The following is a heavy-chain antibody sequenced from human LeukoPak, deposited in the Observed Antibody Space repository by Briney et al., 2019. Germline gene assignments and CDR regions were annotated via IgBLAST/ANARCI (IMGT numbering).Heavy chain of an antibody. CDR1: GFTFSSYN. Sequence: GGSLRLSCAASGFTFSSYNMNWVRQAPGKGLEWVSSISSSDSYIYYADSVKGRFTISRDNAKNSLFLQMNSLRAEDTAVYYCARVDEDGFDYWGQGTLVTVSS. V-gene: IGHV3-21*01. CDR2: ISSSDSYI. J-gene: IGHJ4*02. CDR3: ARVDEDGFDY.